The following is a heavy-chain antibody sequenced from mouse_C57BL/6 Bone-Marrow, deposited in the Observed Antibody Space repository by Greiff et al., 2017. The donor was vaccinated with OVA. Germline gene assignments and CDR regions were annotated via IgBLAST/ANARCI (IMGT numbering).Heavy chain of an antibody. V-gene: IGHV10-1*01. Sequence: EVKVVESGGGLVQPKGSLKLSCAASGFSFNTYAMNWVRQAPGKGLEWVARIRSKSNNYATYYADSVKDRFTIYRDDSESMLYLQMNNLKTEDTAMYYCVRHDYCNYWYFDVWGTGTTVTVSS. CDR1: GFSFNTYA. CDR2: IRSKSNNYAT. CDR3: VRHDYCNYWYFDV. D-gene: IGHD2-1*01. J-gene: IGHJ1*03.